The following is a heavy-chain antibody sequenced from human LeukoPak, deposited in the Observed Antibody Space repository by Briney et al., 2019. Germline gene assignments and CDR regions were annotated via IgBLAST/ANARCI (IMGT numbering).Heavy chain of an antibody. CDR1: GFTFSSYS. V-gene: IGHV3-48*02. CDR2: ISSSSSTI. Sequence: GGSLRLSCAASGFTFSSYSMNWVRQAPGKGLEWVSYISSSSSTIYYADSVKGRFTISRDNAKNSLYLQMHSLRDEDTAVYYCARGGYHGFFDYWGQGTLVTVSS. CDR3: ARGGYHGFFDY. J-gene: IGHJ4*02. D-gene: IGHD5-12*01.